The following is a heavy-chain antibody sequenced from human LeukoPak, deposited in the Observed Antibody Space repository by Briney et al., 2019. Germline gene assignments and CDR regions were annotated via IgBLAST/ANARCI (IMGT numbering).Heavy chain of an antibody. CDR1: GFTFSSYA. CDR2: FSGSGGST. V-gene: IGHV3-23*01. D-gene: IGHD6-19*01. Sequence: GGSLRLSCAASGFTFSSYAMSWVRQAPGKGLEWVSAFSGSGGSTYYADSVKGRFTISRDNAKNSLYLQMNSLRAEDMALYFCAKGYSSGWYYFDYWGQGTLVTVSS. J-gene: IGHJ4*02. CDR3: AKGYSSGWYYFDY.